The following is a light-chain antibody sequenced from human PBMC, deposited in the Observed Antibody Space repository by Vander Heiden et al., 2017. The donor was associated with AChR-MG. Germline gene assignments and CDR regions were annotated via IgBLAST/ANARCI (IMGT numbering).Light chain of an antibody. CDR3: SSVTTSSTFYV. V-gene: IGLV2-14*03. CDR2: DVS. Sequence: QSALTQPSSVSGSPGQSITISCTGTSRDVGGYNDVAGYQQHPGKAPKVIVYDVSNRPSGVSSRFSGSKSGNTASLTISGLQAEDEADFYCSSVTTSSTFYVFGTGTKVTVL. J-gene: IGLJ1*01. CDR1: SRDVGGYND.